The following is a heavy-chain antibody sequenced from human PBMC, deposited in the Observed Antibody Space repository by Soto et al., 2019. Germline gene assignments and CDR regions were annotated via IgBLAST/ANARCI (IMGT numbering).Heavy chain of an antibody. Sequence: SEILSLTCTVSGGSISSGGYYWSWIRQHPGKGLEWIGYIYYSGSTYYNPSLKSRVTISVDTSKNQFSLKLSSVTAADTAVYYCARARATILYFDYWGQGTLVNVSS. D-gene: IGHD5-12*01. CDR2: IYYSGST. J-gene: IGHJ4*02. CDR1: GGSISSGGYY. V-gene: IGHV4-31*03. CDR3: ARARATILYFDY.